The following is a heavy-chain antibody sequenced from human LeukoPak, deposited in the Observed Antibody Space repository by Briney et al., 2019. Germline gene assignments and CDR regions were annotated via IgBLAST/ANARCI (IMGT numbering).Heavy chain of an antibody. Sequence: GGSLRLSCAASGFTFSSYAMHWVRQAPGKGLEWVAVISYDGSNKYYADSVKGRFTISRDNSKNTLYLQMNSLRAEDTAVYYCARESSSWPNFDYWGQGTLVTVSS. CDR1: GFTFSSYA. CDR3: ARESSSWPNFDY. V-gene: IGHV3-30-3*01. J-gene: IGHJ4*02. D-gene: IGHD6-13*01. CDR2: ISYDGSNK.